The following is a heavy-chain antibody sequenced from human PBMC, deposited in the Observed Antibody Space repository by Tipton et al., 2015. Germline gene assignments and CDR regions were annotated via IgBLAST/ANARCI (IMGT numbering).Heavy chain of an antibody. D-gene: IGHD1-26*01. CDR2: IGGSGGPT. CDR3: VKGAWLEY. CDR1: GFTFSTNA. V-gene: IGHV3-23*01. Sequence: SLRLSCAASGFTFSTNAMSCVRQAPGKGLEWVAAIGGSGGPTYYADSVKGRFTFSRDDSKNTLYLQMTRLRAEDTAVYFCVKGAWLEYWGQGTLVTVSS. J-gene: IGHJ4*02.